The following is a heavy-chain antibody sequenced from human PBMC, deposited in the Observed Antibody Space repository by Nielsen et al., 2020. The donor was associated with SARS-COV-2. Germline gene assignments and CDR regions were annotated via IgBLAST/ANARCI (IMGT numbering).Heavy chain of an antibody. D-gene: IGHD2-15*01. V-gene: IGHV1-18*01. CDR1: GYTFTSYG. CDR3: ARVAGWDLGYCSGGSCYEPDY. CDR2: ISAYNGNT. Sequence: ASVKVSCKASGYTFTSYGISWVRQAPGQGLEWMGWISAYNGNTNYAQKLQGRVTMTTDTSTSTAYMELSSLRSEDTAVYYCARVAGWDLGYCSGGSCYEPDYWGQGILVTVSS. J-gene: IGHJ4*02.